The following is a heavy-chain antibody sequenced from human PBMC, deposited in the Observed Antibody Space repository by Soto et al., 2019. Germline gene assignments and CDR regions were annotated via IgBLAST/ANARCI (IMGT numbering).Heavy chain of an antibody. J-gene: IGHJ4*02. V-gene: IGHV1-69*19. CDR1: GGTFNTYA. Sequence: QVQLVQSGAEMKKPGSSVKVSCQSSGGTFNTYAMNWVRQAPGQGPEWMGDISPMFGAAHYAPKFQGRGTMTADESTATSYMQLSSLPSEDTALYFCAREVQVHTPAFVYWGQGTLVTVSS. CDR2: ISPMFGAA. D-gene: IGHD3-10*01. CDR3: AREVQVHTPAFVY.